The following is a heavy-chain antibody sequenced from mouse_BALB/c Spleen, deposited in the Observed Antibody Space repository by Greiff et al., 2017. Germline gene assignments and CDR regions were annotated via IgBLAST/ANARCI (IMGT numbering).Heavy chain of an antibody. CDR3: TRRGNYEGFAY. D-gene: IGHD2-1*01. V-gene: IGHV1-69*02. J-gene: IGHJ3*01. CDR2: IYPSDSYT. CDR1: GYTFTSYW. Sequence: QVQLQQPGAELVRPGASVKLSCKASGYTFTSYWINWVKQRPGQGLEWIGNIYPSDSYTNYNQKFKDKATLTVDKSSSTAYMQLSSPTSEDSAVYYCTRRGNYEGFAYWGQGTLVTVSA.